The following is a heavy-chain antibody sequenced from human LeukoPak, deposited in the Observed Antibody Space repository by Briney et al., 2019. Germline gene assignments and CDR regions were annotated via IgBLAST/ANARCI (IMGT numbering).Heavy chain of an antibody. Sequence: PGGSLRLSCAASGFTFSSYAMSWVRQAPGKGLEWVSTISGSGGTTYYADSVKGRFTISRDNSKNTLYLHMNSLRADDTAVYYCAGHWLLRGAFDYWGQGTPVTVSS. J-gene: IGHJ4*02. V-gene: IGHV3-23*01. D-gene: IGHD6-19*01. CDR3: AGHWLLRGAFDY. CDR2: ISGSGGTT. CDR1: GFTFSSYA.